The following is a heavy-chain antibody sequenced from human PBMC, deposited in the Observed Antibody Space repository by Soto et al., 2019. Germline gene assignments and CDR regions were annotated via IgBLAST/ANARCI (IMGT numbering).Heavy chain of an antibody. CDR3: ARGRRYSSRPDCFDV. CDR1: GGSISSYY. CDR2: MYYSGST. D-gene: IGHD6-13*01. Sequence: QVQLQESGPGLVKPSETLSLTCTVSGGSISSYYWTWIRQPPGKGLEWIGYMYYSGSTNYNPSLKGLVTISVDTSHNQFSLKLTSVTAADTAVYYCARGRRYSSRPDCFDVWGQGTMVTVSS. V-gene: IGHV4-59*01. J-gene: IGHJ3*01.